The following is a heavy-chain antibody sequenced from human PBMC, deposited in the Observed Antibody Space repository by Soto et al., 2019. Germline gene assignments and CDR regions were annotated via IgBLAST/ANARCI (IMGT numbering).Heavy chain of an antibody. Sequence: SVKVSCKASGFSFSDYFMHWVRQAPGQGLEWMGGIIPIFGTANYAQKFQGRVTITADESTSTAYMELSSLRSEDTAVYYCARDPWSGTPRWFDPWGQGTLVTVSS. D-gene: IGHD3-10*01. CDR3: ARDPWSGTPRWFDP. CDR1: GFSFSDYF. V-gene: IGHV1-69*13. CDR2: IIPIFGTA. J-gene: IGHJ5*02.